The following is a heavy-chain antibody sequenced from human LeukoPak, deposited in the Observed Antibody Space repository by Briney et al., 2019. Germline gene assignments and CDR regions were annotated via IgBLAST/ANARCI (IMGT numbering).Heavy chain of an antibody. V-gene: IGHV3-23*01. J-gene: IGHJ4*02. CDR2: IRDSGSST. Sequence: GGSLRLSCAASGFTFSSYAMSRVRQAPGKGLEWVSAIRDSGSSTHYADSVKGRFTTSRDNSKSTLFLQMNSLRAEDTAIYYCAKYGPQDSGSSHFDYWGQGALVTVSS. D-gene: IGHD1-26*01. CDR1: GFTFSSYA. CDR3: AKYGPQDSGSSHFDY.